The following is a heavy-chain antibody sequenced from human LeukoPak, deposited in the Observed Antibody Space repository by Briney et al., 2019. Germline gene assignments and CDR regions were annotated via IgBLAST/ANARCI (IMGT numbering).Heavy chain of an antibody. J-gene: IGHJ4*02. CDR3: ARPIDYAGPFDY. CDR2: IYYSGIT. V-gene: IGHV4-39*01. CDR1: GGSISSSSYY. Sequence: KPSGTLSLXCTVSGGSISSSSYYWGWIRQPPGKGLEWIGSIYYSGITYYNPSLKSRVTISVDTSKNQFSLKLSSVTAADTAVYYCARPIDYAGPFDYWGQGTLVTVSS. D-gene: IGHD4-17*01.